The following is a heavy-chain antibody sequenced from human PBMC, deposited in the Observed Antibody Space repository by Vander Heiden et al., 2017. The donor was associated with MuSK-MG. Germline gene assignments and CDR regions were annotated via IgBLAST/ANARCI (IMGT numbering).Heavy chain of an antibody. J-gene: IGHJ4*02. CDR1: GFTFNSYA. CDR3: ARSLLTVVAPSDY. Sequence: EVQLLESGGAFVQPGGTLSLSCAASGFTFNSYAMSWVRQAPGKGLEWVSGVSASGGNSYYADSVEGRFTISRDNSMNTLYLQMNSLRGDDSAVYYCARSLLTVVAPSDYWGQGTLVTVSS. V-gene: IGHV3-23*01. D-gene: IGHD3-22*01. CDR2: VSASGGNS.